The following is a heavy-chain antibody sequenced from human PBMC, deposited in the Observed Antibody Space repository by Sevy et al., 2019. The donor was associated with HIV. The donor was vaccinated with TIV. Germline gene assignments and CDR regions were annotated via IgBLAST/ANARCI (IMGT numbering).Heavy chain of an antibody. CDR3: AKGSPSGIAAAGPSFDY. D-gene: IGHD6-13*01. J-gene: IGHJ4*02. CDR2: ISWDGGST. Sequence: GGSLRLSCAASGFTFDDYTMHWVRQAPGKGLEWVSLISWDGGSTYYADSVKGRFTISRDNSKNSLYLQMNSLRTEDTALYYCAKGSPSGIAAAGPSFDYWGQGTLVTVFS. V-gene: IGHV3-43*01. CDR1: GFTFDDYT.